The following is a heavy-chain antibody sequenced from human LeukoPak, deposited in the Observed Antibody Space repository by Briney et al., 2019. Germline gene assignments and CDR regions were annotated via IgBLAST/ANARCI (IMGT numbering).Heavy chain of an antibody. J-gene: IGHJ1*01. V-gene: IGHV3-33*01. CDR2: IWYDGGNK. Sequence: PGRSLRLSCAASGFTFSSYGMHWVRQAPGKGLEWVAVIWYDGGNKYYGDSVKGRFTISRDNSKKTLYLQMNSLRVEDTAVYYCARGDGYDDAECLQHWGQGTLVTVS. CDR3: ARGDGYDDAECLQH. CDR1: GFTFSSYG. D-gene: IGHD5-24*01.